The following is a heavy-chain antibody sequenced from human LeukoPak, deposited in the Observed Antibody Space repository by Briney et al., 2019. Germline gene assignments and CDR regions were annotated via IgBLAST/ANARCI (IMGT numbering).Heavy chain of an antibody. J-gene: IGHJ6*02. CDR3: ARGVLVTDYYYYGMDI. D-gene: IGHD3-3*02. CDR2: IYYSGST. V-gene: IGHV4-39*07. CDR1: GGSISSSSYY. Sequence: PSETLSLTCTVSGGSISSSSYYWGWIRQPPGKGLEWIGSIYYSGSTYYNPSLKSRVTISVDTSKNQFSLKLSSVTAADTAVYYCARGVLVTDYYYYGMDIWGQGTTVTVSS.